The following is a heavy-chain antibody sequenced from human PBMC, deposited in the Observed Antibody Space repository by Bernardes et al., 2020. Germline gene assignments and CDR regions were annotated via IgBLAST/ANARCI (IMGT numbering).Heavy chain of an antibody. D-gene: IGHD4-4*01. CDR3: AKAPGISNFGTFDY. J-gene: IGHJ4*02. V-gene: IGHV3-23*01. Sequence: GGSLRLSCAASGFTFSSHAMSWVRQAPGKGLEWVSSISGSGGSTYYADSVKGRFTISRDNSKNTLYLQMNTLRAEDTAVYYCAKAPGISNFGTFDYWGQGTLVTVSS. CDR1: GFTFSSHA. CDR2: ISGSGGST.